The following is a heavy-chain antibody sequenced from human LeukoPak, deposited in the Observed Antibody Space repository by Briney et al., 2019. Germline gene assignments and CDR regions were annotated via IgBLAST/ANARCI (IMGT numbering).Heavy chain of an antibody. CDR2: IYYSGST. Sequence: PSETLSLTCTVSGGSISSSSYYWGWIRQPPGKGLEWIGSIYYSGSTYYNPSLKSRVTISVDTSKNQFSLKLSSVTAADTAVYYCARPARQQLPYNWFDPWGQGTLVTVSS. CDR1: GGSISSSSYY. J-gene: IGHJ5*02. V-gene: IGHV4-39*07. CDR3: ARPARQQLPYNWFDP. D-gene: IGHD6-13*01.